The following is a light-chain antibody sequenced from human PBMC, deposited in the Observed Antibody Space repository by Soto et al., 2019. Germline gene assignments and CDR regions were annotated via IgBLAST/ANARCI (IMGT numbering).Light chain of an antibody. CDR1: QTVSSN. CDR3: QQYYSWPRT. CDR2: GAS. V-gene: IGKV3-15*01. Sequence: EIVMTQSPATLSVSPGERATLSCRASQTVSSNLVWYQQKPGQAPRVLIYGASIRATGIPARFSGSGSGTEFTHTISSLQSEDFAVYHCQQYYSWPRTFGQGTKVEI. J-gene: IGKJ1*01.